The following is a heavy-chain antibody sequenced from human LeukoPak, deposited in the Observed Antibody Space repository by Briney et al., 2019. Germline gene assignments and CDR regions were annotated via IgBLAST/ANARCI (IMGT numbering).Heavy chain of an antibody. CDR3: ARDPGSSAFDY. Sequence: GGSLRLSRTASGFTFSNYWMTWVRQAPGKGLEFVANINQDESVKNYVESVKGRFTISRDNAENSLHLQMISLRAEDTAVYYCARDPGSSAFDYWGQGTLVTVSP. D-gene: IGHD5/OR15-5a*01. CDR2: INQDESVK. V-gene: IGHV3-7*01. J-gene: IGHJ4*02. CDR1: GFTFSNYW.